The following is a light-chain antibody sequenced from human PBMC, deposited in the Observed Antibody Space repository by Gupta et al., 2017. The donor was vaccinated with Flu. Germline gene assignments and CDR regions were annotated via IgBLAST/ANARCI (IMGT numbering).Light chain of an antibody. V-gene: IGLV2-14*01. CDR2: EVS. CDR1: SSDIGAYNY. CDR3: SSYVSSTTSWV. J-gene: IGLJ3*02. Sequence: QSALTQPASVSGSPGPSITISCTGSSSDIGAYNYVSWYQQQPGKAPKLMIHEVSNRPSGVSNRFSASKSGNTASLTISGLQAEDEADYYCSSYVSSTTSWVFGGGTKLIVL.